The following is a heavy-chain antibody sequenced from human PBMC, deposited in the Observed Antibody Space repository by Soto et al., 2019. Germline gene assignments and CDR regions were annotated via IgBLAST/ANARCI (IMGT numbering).Heavy chain of an antibody. D-gene: IGHD2-2*01. CDR2: IYTAGGT. Sequence: EVQLVETGGGLIQPGGSLRLSCAASGFTVSNTYMTWVRQPPGKGLECVSVIYTAGGTNYADSVKGRFIISRDNPKNTLYLQMTSLRAEDTAVYYCARALPVAKGGFDPWGQGNLVTVSS. CDR1: GFTVSNTY. J-gene: IGHJ5*02. CDR3: ARALPVAKGGFDP. V-gene: IGHV3-53*02.